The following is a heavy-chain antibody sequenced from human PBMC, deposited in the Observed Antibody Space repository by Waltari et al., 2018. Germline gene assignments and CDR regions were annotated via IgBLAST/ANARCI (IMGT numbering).Heavy chain of an antibody. CDR3: AKDGSGWYSAGLDY. Sequence: QVQLVESGGGVVQPGRSLRLSCAATGFTFSNYGMHWARQAPGKGMEWVEDLSYDGSNIFYAESVKGRVTSSRDNSNNTLYLQMSSLRTEDTGVYYCAKDGSGWYSAGLDYWGQGTLVTVSS. CDR1: GFTFSNYG. D-gene: IGHD6-19*01. V-gene: IGHV3-30*18. J-gene: IGHJ4*02. CDR2: LSYDGSNI.